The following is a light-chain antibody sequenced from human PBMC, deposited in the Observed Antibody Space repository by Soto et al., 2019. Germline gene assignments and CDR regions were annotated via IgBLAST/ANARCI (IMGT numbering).Light chain of an antibody. J-gene: IGKJ2*01. Sequence: AIQMTQSPSSLSASVGDRVTITCRASQGIRNDLGWYQQKPGKAPKFLIYGASSLQSGVPSRFSGSGSGTDFTLTINSLQPEDFATYYCQQSYSAPYTFGQGTKLEIK. CDR2: GAS. CDR3: QQSYSAPYT. V-gene: IGKV1-6*01. CDR1: QGIRND.